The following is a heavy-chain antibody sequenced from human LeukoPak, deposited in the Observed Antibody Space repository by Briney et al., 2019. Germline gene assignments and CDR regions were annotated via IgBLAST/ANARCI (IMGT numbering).Heavy chain of an antibody. CDR1: GFTFSNYW. CDR2: IRQDGSEK. D-gene: IGHD6-19*01. Sequence: GGSLRLPCAASGFTFSNYWMTWVRQAPGRGLEWVANIRQDGSEKYYADSVKGRFTISRDNSKNTLYMQMNSLRAEDTAVYYCAKGNSGWYDYWGQGTLATVSS. CDR3: AKGNSGWYDY. V-gene: IGHV3-7*05. J-gene: IGHJ4*02.